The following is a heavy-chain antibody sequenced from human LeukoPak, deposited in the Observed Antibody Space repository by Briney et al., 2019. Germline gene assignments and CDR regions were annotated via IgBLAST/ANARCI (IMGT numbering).Heavy chain of an antibody. V-gene: IGHV1-2*02. J-gene: IGHJ4*02. Sequence: GASVKVSCKASGYTFTSYGISWVRQAPGQGLEWMGWINPNSGGTNYAQKFQGRVTMTRDTSISTAYMELSRLRSDDTAVYYCASLRLVDYWGQGTLVTVSS. CDR3: ASLRLVDY. CDR1: GYTFTSYG. CDR2: INPNSGGT.